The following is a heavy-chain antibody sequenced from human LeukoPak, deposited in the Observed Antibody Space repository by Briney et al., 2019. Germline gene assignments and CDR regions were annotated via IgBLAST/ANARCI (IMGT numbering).Heavy chain of an antibody. Sequence: PSETLSLTCTVSGGSISSYYWSWIRQPAGKGLEWIGRIYTSGSTNYNPSLKSRVTMSVDTSKNQFSLKLSSVTAADTAVYYCARDWAFVGYCSGGSCYDWFDPWGQGTLVTVSS. V-gene: IGHV4-4*07. D-gene: IGHD2-15*01. CDR2: IYTSGST. CDR3: ARDWAFVGYCSGGSCYDWFDP. J-gene: IGHJ5*02. CDR1: GGSISSYY.